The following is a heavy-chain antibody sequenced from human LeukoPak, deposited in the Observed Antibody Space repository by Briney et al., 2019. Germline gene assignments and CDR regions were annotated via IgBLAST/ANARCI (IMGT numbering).Heavy chain of an antibody. V-gene: IGHV3-64*03. CDR3: VKQDWGSQPAGYYFDY. J-gene: IGHJ4*02. CDR2: ISHNGDTT. CDR1: GFTFDSYA. D-gene: IGHD7-27*01. Sequence: PGGSLRLSGSASGFTFDSYAMHWVRQAPGRGLEYVSGISHNGDTTFYSDSVRGRFTISRDNSKNTLYLQMSSLRTEDTAVYYWVKQDWGSQPAGYYFDYWGQGTLVTVSS.